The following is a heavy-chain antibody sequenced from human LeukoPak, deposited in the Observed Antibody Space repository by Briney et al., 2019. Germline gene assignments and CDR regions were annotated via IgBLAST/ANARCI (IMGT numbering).Heavy chain of an antibody. CDR3: ARYSGSYGMDY. CDR1: GFTFSSYD. J-gene: IGHJ4*02. CDR2: IGTAGDT. V-gene: IGHV3-13*01. D-gene: IGHD1-26*01. Sequence: GGSLRLSCAASGFTFSSYDMHWVRHATGKGLEWVSAIGTAGDTYYPGSVKGRFTISRENAKNSLYLQMNSLRAGDTAVYYCARYSGSYGMDYWGQGTLVTVSS.